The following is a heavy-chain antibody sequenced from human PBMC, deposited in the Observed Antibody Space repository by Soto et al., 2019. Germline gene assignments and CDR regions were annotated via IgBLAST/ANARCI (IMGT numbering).Heavy chain of an antibody. V-gene: IGHV3-11*01. J-gene: IGHJ6*03. CDR3: ARPPPKSYDYHYYYCYMDV. CDR1: GFTFSDYY. Sequence: GGSLRLSCAASGFTFSDYYMSWIRQAPGKGLEWVSYISSSGSTIYYADSVKGRFTISRDNAKNSLYLQMNSLRAEDTAVYYCARPPPKSYDYHYYYCYMDVWGKGTTVTVSS. CDR2: ISSSGSTI. D-gene: IGHD5-12*01.